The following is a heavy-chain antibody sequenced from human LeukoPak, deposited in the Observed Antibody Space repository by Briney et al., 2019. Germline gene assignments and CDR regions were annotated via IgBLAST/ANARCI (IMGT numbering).Heavy chain of an antibody. CDR1: GLTFTSYY. J-gene: IGHJ4*02. Sequence: GSLRLSCAASGLTFTSYYMTWVRQAPGKGLEWVSVIYSGGSTYYADSVKGRFTISRDNSKNTLYLQMNSLRAEDTAVYYCARERNLGIAVAGTIFDYWGQGTLVTVSS. CDR2: IYSGGST. D-gene: IGHD6-19*01. V-gene: IGHV3-66*01. CDR3: ARERNLGIAVAGTIFDY.